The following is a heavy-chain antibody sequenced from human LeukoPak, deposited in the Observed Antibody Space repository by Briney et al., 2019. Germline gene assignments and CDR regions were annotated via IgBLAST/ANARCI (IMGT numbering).Heavy chain of an antibody. J-gene: IGHJ4*02. Sequence: GASVKVSCKASGYTFTGYYMHWVRQAPGQGLEWMGWINPNSGGTNCAQKFQGRVTMTRDTSISTAYMELSRLRSDDTAVYYCARSTSRWFFDYWGQGTLVTVSS. CDR2: INPNSGGT. CDR1: GYTFTGYY. CDR3: ARSTSRWFFDY. D-gene: IGHD2-2*01. V-gene: IGHV1-2*02.